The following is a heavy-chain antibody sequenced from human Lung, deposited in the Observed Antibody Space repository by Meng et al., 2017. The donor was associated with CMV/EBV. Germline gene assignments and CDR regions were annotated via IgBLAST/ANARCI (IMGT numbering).Heavy chain of an antibody. CDR1: GYTFTSYG. J-gene: IGHJ5*02. D-gene: IGHD2-2*01. Sequence: ASXXVSXKASGYTFTSYGISWVRQAPGQGLEWMGWINPNSGGTNYAQKFQGRVTMTRDTSISTAYMELSRLRSDDTAVYYCARGVGYCSSTSCQVWFDPWGQGXLVTVSS. CDR3: ARGVGYCSSTSCQVWFDP. V-gene: IGHV1-2*02. CDR2: INPNSGGT.